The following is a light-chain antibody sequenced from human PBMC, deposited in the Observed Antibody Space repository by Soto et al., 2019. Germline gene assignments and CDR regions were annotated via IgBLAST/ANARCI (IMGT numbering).Light chain of an antibody. V-gene: IGKV3-20*01. Sequence: EIVLTQSPGTLSLSPGERATLSCRASQSISSTYLAWYQQKPGQAPRLLIYGASSRATGIPDRFSGSGSGTDFTLTISRLEPEDFAVYYCQHYDSSPGTFGPGTRLDIK. J-gene: IGKJ3*01. CDR3: QHYDSSPGT. CDR1: QSISSTY. CDR2: GAS.